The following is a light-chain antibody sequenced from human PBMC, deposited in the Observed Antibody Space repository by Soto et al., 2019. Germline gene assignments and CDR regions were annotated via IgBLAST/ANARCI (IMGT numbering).Light chain of an antibody. CDR3: LLYFGGQLGV. CDR2: STN. V-gene: IGLV7-43*01. J-gene: IGLJ2*01. CDR1: TGAVTSAYY. Sequence: QAVVTQEPSLTVSPGGTVTLTCASRTGAVTSAYYPNWFQQRPGQAPRALIYSTNHKYSWTPARFSGSLLGGKAALTLSGVQPEDEADYYCLLYFGGQLGVFGGGTKVTVL.